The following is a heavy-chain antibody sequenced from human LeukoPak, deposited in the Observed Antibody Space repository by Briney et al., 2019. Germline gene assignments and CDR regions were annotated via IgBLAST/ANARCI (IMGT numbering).Heavy chain of an antibody. D-gene: IGHD6-19*01. CDR2: INPSGGST. J-gene: IGHJ5*02. CDR1: GYTFTGYY. Sequence: ASVKVSCKASGYTFTGYYMHWVRQAPGQGLEWMGIINPSGGSTSYAQKFQGRVTMTRDTSTSTVYMELGSLRSEDTAVYYCARDVKYSSGWYWFDPWGQGTLVTASS. V-gene: IGHV1-46*01. CDR3: ARDVKYSSGWYWFDP.